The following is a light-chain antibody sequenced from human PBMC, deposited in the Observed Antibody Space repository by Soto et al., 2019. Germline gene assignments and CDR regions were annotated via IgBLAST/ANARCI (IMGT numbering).Light chain of an antibody. Sequence: VMTQSPATLSVSPGERVTLSCRASQSVSINLAWYQQKPGQAPRLLMYGASTRATGIPARFSGSGSGTDVTLPITSLQSEDVAIYYCQHYNNWPPGTFGQGTKVVI. CDR1: QSVSIN. CDR2: GAS. J-gene: IGKJ1*01. V-gene: IGKV3-15*01. CDR3: QHYNNWPPGT.